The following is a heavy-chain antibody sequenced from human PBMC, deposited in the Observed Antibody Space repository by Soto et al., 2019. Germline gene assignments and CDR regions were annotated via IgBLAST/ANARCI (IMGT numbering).Heavy chain of an antibody. CDR1: GYSFTSYW. CDR2: IDPSDSYT. Sequence: PGESLKISCKGSGYSFTSYWISWVRQMPGKGLEWMARIDPSDSYTNYSPSFQGHVTISADKSISTAYLQWSSLKASDTAMYYCARHRGYSTGWVNGAPYYYYYAMDVWGQGTTVTVS. CDR3: ARHRGYSTGWVNGAPYYYYYAMDV. J-gene: IGHJ6*02. D-gene: IGHD6-19*01. V-gene: IGHV5-10-1*01.